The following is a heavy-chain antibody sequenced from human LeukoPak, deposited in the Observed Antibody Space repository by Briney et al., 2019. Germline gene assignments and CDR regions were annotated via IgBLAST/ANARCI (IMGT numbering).Heavy chain of an antibody. D-gene: IGHD3-16*01. V-gene: IGHV4-34*01. CDR1: GGSFSGYY. CDR3: ARDLGFDGMDV. J-gene: IGHJ6*02. CDR2: INHSGST. Sequence: PSETLSLTCAVYGGSFSGYYWSWIRQPPGKGLEWIGEINHSGSTNYNPSLKSRVTISVDTSKNQFSLKLSSVTAADTAVYYCARDLGFDGMDVWGQGTTVTVSS.